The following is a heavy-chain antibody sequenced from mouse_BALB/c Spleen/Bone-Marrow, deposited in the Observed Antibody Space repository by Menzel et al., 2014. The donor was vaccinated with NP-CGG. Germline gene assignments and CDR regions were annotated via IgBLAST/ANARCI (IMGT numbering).Heavy chain of an antibody. J-gene: IGHJ3*01. CDR1: GFTFSDYF. CDR3: ARDGDYRYAWFAF. V-gene: IGHV5-4*02. D-gene: IGHD2-14*01. CDR2: ISDGGNYT. Sequence: VESGGALVKPGGSLKLSCAASGFTFSDYFMYWVRQTPEKRLEWVATISDGGNYTCYPDSVKGRFTISRDNAKNNLHLQMNSLKSEDTAKYFCARDGDYRYAWFAFWGQGTLVTVSA.